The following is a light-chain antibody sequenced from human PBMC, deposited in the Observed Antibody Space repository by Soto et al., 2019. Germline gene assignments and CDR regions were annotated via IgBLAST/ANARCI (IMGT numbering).Light chain of an antibody. CDR2: GAS. CDR3: QQYDDWLRLT. Sequence: EIVMTQSPATLSVSPGERATLSCRASRSVNIYLAWYQQKPGQAPRLLIFGASYRATGIPARFSGSGPGTEFNLTISSLQSEDFAVYFCQQYDDWLRLTFGGGTKVDIK. J-gene: IGKJ4*01. V-gene: IGKV3D-15*01. CDR1: RSVNIY.